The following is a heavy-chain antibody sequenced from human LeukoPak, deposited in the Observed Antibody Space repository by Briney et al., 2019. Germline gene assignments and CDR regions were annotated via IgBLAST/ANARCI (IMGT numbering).Heavy chain of an antibody. V-gene: IGHV4-59*01. CDR2: IYYSGNT. D-gene: IGHD1-26*01. CDR1: GVSISSYY. J-gene: IGHJ4*02. CDR3: ARDIVGVTRAFGY. Sequence: SETLSLTCTVSGVSISSYYWSWIRQPPGKGLEWIGYIYYSGNTNYNPSLKSRVTVSVDTSKNQFSLKLSSVTAADTAVYYCARDIVGVTRAFGYWGQGTLVTVSS.